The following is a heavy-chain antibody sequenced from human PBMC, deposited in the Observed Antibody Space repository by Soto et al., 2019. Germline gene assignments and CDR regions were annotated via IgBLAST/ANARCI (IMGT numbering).Heavy chain of an antibody. J-gene: IGHJ4*02. CDR1: GGSISSSSYY. CDR3: ARWSIAVAGYYFDY. V-gene: IGHV4-39*01. Sequence: SETLSLTCTVSGGSISSSSYYWGWIRQPPGKGLEWIGSIYYSGSTYYNPSLKSRVTISVDTSKNQFSLKLSSVTAADTAVYYCARWSIAVAGYYFDYWGQGTLVTVSS. D-gene: IGHD6-19*01. CDR2: IYYSGST.